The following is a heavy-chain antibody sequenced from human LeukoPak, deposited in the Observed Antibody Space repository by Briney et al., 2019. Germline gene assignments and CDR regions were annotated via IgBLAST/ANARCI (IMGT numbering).Heavy chain of an antibody. Sequence: GGSLRLPCAASGFTFSTYDMHWVRHATGKGLEWVSGINPAGDTYYPGSVKGRFTISREDAKNSFYLQMNSMRAGDTAVYYCARGDCSGGSCSSMDVWGQGTTVTVSS. CDR2: INPAGDT. V-gene: IGHV3-13*04. CDR1: GFTFSTYD. D-gene: IGHD2-15*01. J-gene: IGHJ6*02. CDR3: ARGDCSGGSCSSMDV.